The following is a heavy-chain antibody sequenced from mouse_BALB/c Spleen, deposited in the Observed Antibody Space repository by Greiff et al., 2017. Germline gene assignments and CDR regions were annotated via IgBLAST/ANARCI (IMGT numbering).Heavy chain of an antibody. J-gene: IGHJ4*01. Sequence: EVNVVESGGGLVQPGGSLKLSCAASGFTFSSYGMSWVRQTPDKRLELVATINSNGGSTYYPDSVKGRFTISRDNAKNTLYLQMSSLKSEDTAMYYCARWGNYNYAMDYWGQGTTVTVSS. CDR2: INSNGGST. V-gene: IGHV5-6-3*01. CDR3: ARWGNYNYAMDY. D-gene: IGHD2-1*01. CDR1: GFTFSSYG.